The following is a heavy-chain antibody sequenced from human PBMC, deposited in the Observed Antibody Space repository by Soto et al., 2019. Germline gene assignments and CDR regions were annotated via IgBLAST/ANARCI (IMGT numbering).Heavy chain of an antibody. V-gene: IGHV3-30-3*01. CDR1: GFTFSSYA. J-gene: IGHJ3*02. CDR2: ISYDGSNK. CDR3: ARVGLVYNILPGFRGAPEVFDI. D-gene: IGHD3-9*01. Sequence: SLRLSCAASGFTFSSYAMHWVRQAPGKGLEWVAVISYDGSNKYYADSVKGRFTISRDNSKNTLYLQMNSLRAEDTAVYYCARVGLVYNILPGFRGAPEVFDIWGKGTRFTAS.